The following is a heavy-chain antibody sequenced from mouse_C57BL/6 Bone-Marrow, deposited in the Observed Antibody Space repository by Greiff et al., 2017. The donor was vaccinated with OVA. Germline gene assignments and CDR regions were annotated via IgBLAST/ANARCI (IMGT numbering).Heavy chain of an antibody. CDR1: GFSLTSYG. D-gene: IGHD1-1*01. CDR3: ASYYYGSRVRDYAMDY. J-gene: IGHJ4*01. Sequence: QVQLKQSGPGLVQPSQSLSVTCTVSGFSLTSYGVHWVRQSPGKGLEWLGVIWSGGSTDYNAAFISRLSISKDNSKSQVFFKMNSLQADDTAIYYCASYYYGSRVRDYAMDYWGQGTSVTVSS. CDR2: IWSGGST. V-gene: IGHV2-2*01.